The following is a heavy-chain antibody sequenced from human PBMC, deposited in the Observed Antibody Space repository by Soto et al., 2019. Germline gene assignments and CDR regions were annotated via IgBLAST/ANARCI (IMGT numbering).Heavy chain of an antibody. V-gene: IGHV4-61*01. CDR2: VYYTGTT. Sequence: SETLSLTCTVSGGSVSSGSYYWSLIRQPPGKGLEWIGSVYYTGTTDYNPSLKSRVTISVDTSKTQFSLNLRSVTDADTAVYYCARDLAAVPRAFDYWGRGTLVTVSS. D-gene: IGHD6-13*01. CDR3: ARDLAAVPRAFDY. J-gene: IGHJ4*02. CDR1: GGSVSSGSYY.